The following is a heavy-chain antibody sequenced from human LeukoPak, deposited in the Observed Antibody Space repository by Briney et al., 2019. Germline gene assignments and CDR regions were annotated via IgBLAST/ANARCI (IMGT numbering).Heavy chain of an antibody. Sequence: GRSLRLSCAASRFTFSRYGMHWVRQAPGKGLEWVALISYDGSNKYYADSVKDRFTISRDNSKNTLYLQMNSLRAEDTAVYYCAKKGDYGYYFDYWGQGTLVTVSS. V-gene: IGHV3-30*18. CDR2: ISYDGSNK. CDR1: RFTFSRYG. J-gene: IGHJ4*02. D-gene: IGHD3-10*01. CDR3: AKKGDYGYYFDY.